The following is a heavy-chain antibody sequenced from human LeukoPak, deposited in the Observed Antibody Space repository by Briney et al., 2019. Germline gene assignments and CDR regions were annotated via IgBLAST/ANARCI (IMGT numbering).Heavy chain of an antibody. Sequence: GGSLRLSCAASGFTVSSNYMSWVRQAPGKWLEWVSVIYSGGSTYYADSVKGRFTISRDNSKNTLYLQMNSLRAEDTAVYYCARDQYYYDSSGYYPIYYYYYMDVWGKGTTVTVSS. V-gene: IGHV3-53*01. D-gene: IGHD3-22*01. CDR1: GFTVSSNY. CDR2: IYSGGST. CDR3: ARDQYYYDSSGYYPIYYYYYMDV. J-gene: IGHJ6*03.